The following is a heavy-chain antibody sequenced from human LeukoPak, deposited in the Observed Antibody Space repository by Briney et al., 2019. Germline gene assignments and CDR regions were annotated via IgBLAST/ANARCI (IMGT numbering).Heavy chain of an antibody. CDR3: FFRQKTAYEILTGLGAFDI. J-gene: IGHJ3*02. CDR2: ISAYNGNT. V-gene: IGHV1-18*04. CDR1: GYNFTSYG. D-gene: IGHD3-9*01. Sequence: ASVKVSCNASGYNFTSYGISWLRHAPGHLLNLIGWISAYNGNTNYAQKLQGRVTMTTDTSTSTAYMEMRSLRSDDTAVYYFFFRQKTAYEILTGLGAFDIWGQGTMVTVSS.